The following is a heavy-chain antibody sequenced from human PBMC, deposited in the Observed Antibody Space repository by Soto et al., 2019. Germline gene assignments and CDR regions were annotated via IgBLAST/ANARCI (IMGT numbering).Heavy chain of an antibody. CDR3: ARAREDIVFLNWFDP. CDR2: ISSSSSTI. D-gene: IGHD2-15*01. J-gene: IGHJ5*02. Sequence: GGSLILSCAASGFTFSSYSMNWFRQSPGKGPEWVSCISSSSSTIYYADAGKGRFTISRDNAKNSLDLQMNSLRDEDTAVYYCARAREDIVFLNWFDPWGQGTLVTVSS. CDR1: GFTFSSYS. V-gene: IGHV3-48*02.